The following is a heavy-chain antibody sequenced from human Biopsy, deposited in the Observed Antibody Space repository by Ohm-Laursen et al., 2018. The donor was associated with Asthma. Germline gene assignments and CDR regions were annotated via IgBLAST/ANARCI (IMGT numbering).Heavy chain of an antibody. Sequence: SETLSLTCTVSGGSIGTSTYYWGWIRQPPGKGLEWIASIYYSGNTYYNPSLKSRVTISLDTSNNQFSLRLSSVTAADTAVYYCVRGSSSWHHGPFHYYYGLDVWGQGTTATVSS. CDR2: IYYSGNT. V-gene: IGHV4-39*01. CDR3: VRGSSSWHHGPFHYYYGLDV. D-gene: IGHD6-13*01. CDR1: GGSIGTSTYY. J-gene: IGHJ6*02.